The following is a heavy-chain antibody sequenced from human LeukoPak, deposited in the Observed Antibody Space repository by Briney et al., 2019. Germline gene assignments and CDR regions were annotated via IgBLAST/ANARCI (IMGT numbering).Heavy chain of an antibody. CDR2: ISGSGGST. V-gene: IGHV3-23*01. J-gene: IGHJ4*02. Sequence: GGSLRLSCAASGFIFSQCPMSWVRQAPGKGLEWVSAISGSGGSTYYADSVKGRFTISRDNSKNTLYLQMNSLRAEDTAVYYCAGWKRAYDYWGQGTLVTVSS. CDR3: AGWKRAYDY. D-gene: IGHD1-1*01. CDR1: GFIFSQCP.